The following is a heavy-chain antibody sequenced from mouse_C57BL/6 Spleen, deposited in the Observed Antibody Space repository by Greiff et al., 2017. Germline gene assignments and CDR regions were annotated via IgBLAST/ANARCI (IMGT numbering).Heavy chain of an antibody. CDR1: GYTFTSYW. J-gene: IGHJ2*01. D-gene: IGHD2-4*01. V-gene: IGHV1-64*01. CDR3: ARWEGYDYVGFDY. Sequence: VQLQQPGAELVKPGASVKLSCKASGYTFTSYWMHWVKQRPGQGLEWIGMIHPNSGSTNYNEKFKSKATLTVDKSSSTAYMQLSSLTSEDSAVYYCARWEGYDYVGFDYWGQGTTLTVSS. CDR2: IHPNSGST.